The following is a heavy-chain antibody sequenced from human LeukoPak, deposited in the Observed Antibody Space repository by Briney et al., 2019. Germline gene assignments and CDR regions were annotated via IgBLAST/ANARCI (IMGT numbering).Heavy chain of an antibody. CDR1: GGSFSGYY. V-gene: IGHV4-34*01. J-gene: IGHJ5*02. CDR3: ARGINWFDP. Sequence: SETLSLTCAVYGGSFSGYYWSWIRQPPGKGLEWTGSIYHSGSTYYNPSLKSRVTISVDTSKNQFSLKLSSVTAADTALYYCARGINWFDPWGQGALVTVSS. CDR2: IYHSGST.